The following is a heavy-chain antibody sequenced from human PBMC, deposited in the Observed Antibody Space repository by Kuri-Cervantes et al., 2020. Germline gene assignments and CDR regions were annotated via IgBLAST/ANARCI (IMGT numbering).Heavy chain of an antibody. CDR1: GFTFSTYT. V-gene: IGHV3-48*01. CDR2: IGRSMSST. D-gene: IGHD3-10*01. Sequence: GESLKISCAASGFTFSTYTMNWLRQAPGKGLEWVSYIGRSMSSTHYADSVKGRFTISRDNSKNTLYLQMGSLRAEDMAVYYCARDTRWFGELLFVYWGQGTLVTVSS. CDR3: ARDTRWFGELLFVY. J-gene: IGHJ4*02.